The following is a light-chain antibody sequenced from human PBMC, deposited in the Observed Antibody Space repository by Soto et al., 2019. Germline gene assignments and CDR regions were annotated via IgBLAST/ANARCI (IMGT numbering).Light chain of an antibody. V-gene: IGKV3-20*01. J-gene: IGKJ1*01. CDR3: QQYRDLPQT. CDR2: NSS. Sequence: ELVLTQSPGTLSMSPGKRATLSCRAGQSVRSNYLAWYQQKPGQAPRLLIYNSSTRATGIPDRFSGSGSGTDFTLTISRLEPEDFALYYCQQYRDLPQTFGQGTKVDIK. CDR1: QSVRSNY.